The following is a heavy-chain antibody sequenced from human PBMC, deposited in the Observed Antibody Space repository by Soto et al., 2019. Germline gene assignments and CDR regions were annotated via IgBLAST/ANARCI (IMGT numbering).Heavy chain of an antibody. CDR1: GFTFSSYA. CDR3: ARDKLVWDYYYGMDV. CDR2: ISYDGSNK. D-gene: IGHD3-16*01. J-gene: IGHJ6*02. Sequence: PGGSLRLSCAASGFTFSSYAMHWVRQAPGKGLEWVAVISYDGSNKYYADSVKGRFTISRDNSKNTLYLQMNSLRAEDTTVYYCARDKLVWDYYYGMDVWGQGTTVTVSS. V-gene: IGHV3-30-3*01.